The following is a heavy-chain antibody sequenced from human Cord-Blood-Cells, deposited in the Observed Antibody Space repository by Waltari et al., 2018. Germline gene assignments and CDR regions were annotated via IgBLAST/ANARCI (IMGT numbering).Heavy chain of an antibody. J-gene: IGHJ4*02. CDR1: GFTFSSYA. D-gene: IGHD5-12*01. CDR3: ARDWLY. CDR2: ISYDGSNK. V-gene: IGHV3-30*14. Sequence: QVQLVESGGGVVQPGRSLRLSCAASGFTFSSYAMHWVRQAPGKGLEWVAVISYDGSNKYYADSVKGRFTISRDNSKNTLYLQMNSLRAEDTAVYYCARDWLYWGQGPLVTVSS.